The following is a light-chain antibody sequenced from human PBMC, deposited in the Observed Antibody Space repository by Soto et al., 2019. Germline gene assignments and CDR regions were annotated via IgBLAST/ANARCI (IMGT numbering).Light chain of an antibody. V-gene: IGLV2-18*02. CDR3: SSFTVDSTLL. CDR2: EVS. CDR1: SSDIGGYNR. Sequence: QSALTQPPSVSGSPGQSVPISCTGTSSDIGGYNRVSWYQQPPGTAPKLLMYEVSNRPSGVPDRISGSKSGNTASLTISGLHAEDEADYYCSSFTVDSTLLFGGGPKLTVL. J-gene: IGLJ2*01.